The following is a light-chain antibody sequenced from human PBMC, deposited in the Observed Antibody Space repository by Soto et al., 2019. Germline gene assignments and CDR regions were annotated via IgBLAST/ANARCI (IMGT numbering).Light chain of an antibody. Sequence: QSALTQTASVSGSPGQSITISCTGTSSDVGGYNYVSWYQQHPGKAPKLMIYDVSNRPSGVCNRFSGSKSGNTASLTISGLQAEDEADYYCSSYTSSSTLYVFGTGTQLTVL. CDR2: DVS. CDR1: SSDVGGYNY. V-gene: IGLV2-14*01. CDR3: SSYTSSSTLYV. J-gene: IGLJ1*01.